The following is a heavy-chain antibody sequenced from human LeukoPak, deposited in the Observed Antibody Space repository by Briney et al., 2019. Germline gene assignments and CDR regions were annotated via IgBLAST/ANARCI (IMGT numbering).Heavy chain of an antibody. Sequence: PGGSLRLSCAASGFTFSSYWMSWVRQAPGKGLEWVANIKQDGSEKYYVDSVKGRFTISRDNSKNTLYLQMNSLRAEDTAVYYCAKEGSGYDWGSYYYMDVWGKGTTVTVSS. CDR1: GFTFSSYW. V-gene: IGHV3-7*03. CDR2: IKQDGSEK. D-gene: IGHD5-12*01. J-gene: IGHJ6*03. CDR3: AKEGSGYDWGSYYYMDV.